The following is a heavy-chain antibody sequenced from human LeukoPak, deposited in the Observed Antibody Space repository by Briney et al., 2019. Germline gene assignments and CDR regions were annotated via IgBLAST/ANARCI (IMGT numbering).Heavy chain of an antibody. J-gene: IGHJ3*02. CDR2: IRYDGSNK. D-gene: IGHD2-21*01. CDR1: GFTFSSYG. V-gene: IGHV3-30*02. Sequence: PGGSLRLSCAASGFTFSSYGMHWVRQAPGKGLEWVAFIRYDGSNKYYADSVKGRFTISRDNSKNTLYLQMNSLRAEDTAVYYCARHGGSYCGGDCYSFSGAFDIWGQGTMVTVSS. CDR3: ARHGGSYCGGDCYSFSGAFDI.